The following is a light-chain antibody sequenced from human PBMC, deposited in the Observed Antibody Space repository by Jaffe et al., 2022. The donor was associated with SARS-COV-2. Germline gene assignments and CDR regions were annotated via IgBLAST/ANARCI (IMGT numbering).Light chain of an antibody. CDR2: GTS. CDR3: QQYGTSPFT. CDR1: QSVSSNY. V-gene: IGKV3-20*01. J-gene: IGKJ3*01. Sequence: EIVLTQSPGTLSLSPGERATLSCRASQSVSSNYLAWYQQKPGQAPRLLIYGTSSRATGIPARFSGSGSGTDFTLTISRLEPEDFAVYYCQQYGTSPFTFGPGTKVDIK.